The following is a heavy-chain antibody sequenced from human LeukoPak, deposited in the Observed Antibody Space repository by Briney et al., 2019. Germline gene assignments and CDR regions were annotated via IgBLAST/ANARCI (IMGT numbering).Heavy chain of an antibody. Sequence: GGSLSLSCAASGFTFSSYEMNWVRQAPGKGLEWVSSISGSGEFIYYGDSVKGRVTISRDNGKNSLYLQMNSVRPEDMAVYYCARDDSHGYHFFDSWGRGTLVTVSS. V-gene: IGHV3-21*01. CDR1: GFTFSSYE. CDR3: ARDDSHGYHFFDS. CDR2: ISGSGEFI. D-gene: IGHD3-22*01. J-gene: IGHJ4*02.